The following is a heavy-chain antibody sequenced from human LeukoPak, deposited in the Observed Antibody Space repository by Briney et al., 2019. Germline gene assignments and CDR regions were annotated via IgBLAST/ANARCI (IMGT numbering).Heavy chain of an antibody. J-gene: IGHJ4*02. CDR2: IIPIFGTA. D-gene: IGHD3-22*01. CDR1: GGTFSSYA. Sequence: SVKVSCKASGGTFSSYAISWVRQAPGQGLEWMGGIIPIFGTANYAQKFQGRVTITADESTSTAYMELSSLRSEDTAVYYSARYGDSSGYYNFDYFDYWGQGTLVTVSS. V-gene: IGHV1-69*01. CDR3: ARYGDSSGYYNFDYFDY.